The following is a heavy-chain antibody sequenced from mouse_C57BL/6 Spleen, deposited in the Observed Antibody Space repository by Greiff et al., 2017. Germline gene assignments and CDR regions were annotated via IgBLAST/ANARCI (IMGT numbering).Heavy chain of an antibody. CDR2: IYPRSGNT. CDR1: GYTFTSYG. CDR3: ARLAVYFDY. D-gene: IGHD3-3*01. V-gene: IGHV1-81*01. Sequence: QVQLKESGAELARPGASVKLSCKASGYTFTSYGISWVKQRTGQGLEWIGEIYPRSGNTYYNEKSKGKATLTADKSSSTAYMELRSLTSEDSAVYFCARLAVYFDYWGQGTTLTVSS. J-gene: IGHJ2*01.